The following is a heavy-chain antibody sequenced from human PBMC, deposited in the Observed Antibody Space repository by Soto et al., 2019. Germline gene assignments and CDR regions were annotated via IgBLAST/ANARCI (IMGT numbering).Heavy chain of an antibody. Sequence: QPGGSLRLSCAVSGFTFSSYTMHWVRQAPGKGLEWVALISYDGGNKYYADSVKGRFTISRDNSKSTLFLQMNSLRREDTAVYYCAREPPSMDTSALDYWGQGTLVTVSS. J-gene: IGHJ4*02. CDR3: AREPPSMDTSALDY. V-gene: IGHV3-30-3*01. D-gene: IGHD3-22*01. CDR1: GFTFSSYT. CDR2: ISYDGGNK.